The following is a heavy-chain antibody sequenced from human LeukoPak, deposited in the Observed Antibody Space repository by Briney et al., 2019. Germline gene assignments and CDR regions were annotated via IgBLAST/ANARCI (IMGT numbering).Heavy chain of an antibody. CDR1: GFTFSSYW. D-gene: IGHD3-22*01. V-gene: IGHV3-21*01. CDR3: ARTITMIVVVSDAFDI. J-gene: IGHJ3*02. CDR2: ISSSSSYI. Sequence: GGSLRLSCAASGFTFSSYWMCWVRQAPGKGLEWVSSISSSSSYIYYADSVKGRFTISRDNAKNSLYLQMNSLRAEDTAVYYCARTITMIVVVSDAFDIWGQGTMVTVSS.